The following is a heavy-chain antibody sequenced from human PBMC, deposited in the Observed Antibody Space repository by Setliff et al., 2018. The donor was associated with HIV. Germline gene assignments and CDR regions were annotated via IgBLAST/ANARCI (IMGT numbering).Heavy chain of an antibody. D-gene: IGHD3-22*01. V-gene: IGHV1-3*01. CDR2: INAANGNT. J-gene: IGHJ3*02. CDR3: ASDRGDTMILVVTTGAFDI. CDR1: GYTFTKYG. Sequence: ASVKVSCKASGYTFTKYGMHWVRQAPGQRLEWMGWINAANGNTEYSQKFQGRVTITRDTSANTAYMELSSLRSEDTAVYYCASDRGDTMILVVTTGAFDIWGQGTMVTGS.